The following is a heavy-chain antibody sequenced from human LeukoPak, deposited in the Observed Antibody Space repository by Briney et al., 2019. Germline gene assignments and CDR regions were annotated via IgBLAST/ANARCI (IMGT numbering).Heavy chain of an antibody. CDR1: GYTFTGYI. CDR2: IIPIFGTA. D-gene: IGHD3-16*01. CDR3: VRVGRYGLPN. J-gene: IGHJ4*02. V-gene: IGHV1-69*05. Sequence: GATVKISCKASGYTFTGYIMHWVRQAPGQGLEWMGGIIPIFGTANYAQKFQGRVTITTDESTSTAYMELSSLRSEDTAVYYCVRVGRYGLPNWGQGTLVTVSS.